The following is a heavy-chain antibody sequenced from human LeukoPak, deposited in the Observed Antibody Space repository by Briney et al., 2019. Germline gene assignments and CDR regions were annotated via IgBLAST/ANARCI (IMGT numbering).Heavy chain of an antibody. Sequence: GGSLRLSCAASGFSFSSHWVHWVRQAPGRGLVWVSRISDDGSYTSNVDSVKGRFTISRDNVNNMLYLHMNSLRAEDTAVYYCASFGISWRSSYWGQGTLVTVSS. CDR1: GFSFSSHW. CDR3: ASFGISWRSSY. D-gene: IGHD2-21*01. CDR2: ISDDGSYT. J-gene: IGHJ4*02. V-gene: IGHV3-74*01.